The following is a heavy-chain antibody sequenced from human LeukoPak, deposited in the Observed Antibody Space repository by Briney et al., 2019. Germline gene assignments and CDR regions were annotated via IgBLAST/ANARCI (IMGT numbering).Heavy chain of an antibody. D-gene: IGHD3-22*01. CDR3: GRLDDYDYSAW. CDR2: IYYNGNT. J-gene: IGHJ4*02. V-gene: IGHV4-39*01. CDR1: SASIRSSNYY. Sequence: KPSETLSLTCTVSSASIRSSNYYWGWIRQPPGKGLEWIGSIYYNGNTYYNPSLKSRVPISVDTSKNQFSLKLNSVTAADTAVYFCGRLDDYDYSAWWGQGILVTVSS.